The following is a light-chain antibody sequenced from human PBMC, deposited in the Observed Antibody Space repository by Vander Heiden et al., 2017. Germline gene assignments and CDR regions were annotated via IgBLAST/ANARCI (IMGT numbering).Light chain of an antibody. CDR3: QQYDNRPHQIAKFT. CDR1: QDISNY. Sequence: DIQMTQSPSSLSASVGDRVTITCQASQDISNYLNWYQQKPGKAPKRLIYDASNLETGVPSRFSGSGSGTDFTFTISSLQPEDMATYYCQQYDNRPHQIAKFTFGHGTKVDIK. CDR2: DAS. V-gene: IGKV1-33*01. J-gene: IGKJ3*01.